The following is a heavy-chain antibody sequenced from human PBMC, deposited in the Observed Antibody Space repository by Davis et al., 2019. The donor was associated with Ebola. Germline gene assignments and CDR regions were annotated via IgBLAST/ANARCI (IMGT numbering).Heavy chain of an antibody. CDR1: GFTFSSYA. D-gene: IGHD1-26*01. V-gene: IGHV3-23*01. CDR3: AKDTSNIWFDI. J-gene: IGHJ3*02. Sequence: GGSLRLSCAASGFTFSSYAMSWVRQAPGKGLAWVSTLGTSADTYYADSVKGRFTISRDNSKNTLYLQMNGLRVEDKAIYYCAKDTSNIWFDIWGQGTNVTVSS. CDR2: LGTSADT.